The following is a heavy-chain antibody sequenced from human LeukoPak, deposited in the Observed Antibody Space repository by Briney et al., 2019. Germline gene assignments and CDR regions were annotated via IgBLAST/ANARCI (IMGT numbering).Heavy chain of an antibody. Sequence: SETLPLTCTVSGGSISSRGFFWGWIRQPPGKGPEWIGSVYYSGSTYYNSSLKSRVAISIDTSKNHFSLRLNSVTEADTAVYYCARSGTVTGYLYWGQGVLVTVSS. V-gene: IGHV4-39*07. CDR1: GGSISSRGFF. J-gene: IGHJ4*02. CDR3: ARSGTVTGYLY. D-gene: IGHD3-9*01. CDR2: VYYSGST.